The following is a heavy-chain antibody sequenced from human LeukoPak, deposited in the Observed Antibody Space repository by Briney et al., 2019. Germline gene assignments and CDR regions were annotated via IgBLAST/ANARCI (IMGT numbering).Heavy chain of an antibody. CDR2: IKSKTYGETT. Sequence: PGGSLRLSCTASGFTFGNYAMSWFRQTPGKGLEWVGFIKSKTYGETTEYAASVKGRFTIPRDDSKSIAYLQMNSLKTEDTAVYFSTRDRSLSSSWYPLPTYYYYMDVWGKGTTVTVSS. J-gene: IGHJ6*03. CDR3: TRDRSLSSSWYPLPTYYYYMDV. D-gene: IGHD6-13*01. CDR1: GFTFGNYA. V-gene: IGHV3-49*03.